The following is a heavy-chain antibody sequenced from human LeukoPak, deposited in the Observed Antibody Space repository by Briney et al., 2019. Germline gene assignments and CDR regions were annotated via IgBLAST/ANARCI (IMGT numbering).Heavy chain of an antibody. V-gene: IGHV3-13*01. D-gene: IGHD1-1*01. CDR3: ARGPPRGKYYYMDV. J-gene: IGHJ6*03. CDR2: IGTASDT. Sequence: PGGSLRLSCAASGFTFSSFDVHWVRQPTGQGLEWVSTIGTASDTYYPGSVEGRFTLSRDNAKNSLYLQMNNLTAGDTAVYYCARGPPRGKYYYMDVWGKGTTVTVSS. CDR1: GFTFSSFD.